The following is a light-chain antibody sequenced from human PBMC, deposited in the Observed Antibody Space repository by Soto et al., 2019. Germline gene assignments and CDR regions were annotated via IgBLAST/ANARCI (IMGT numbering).Light chain of an antibody. J-gene: IGLJ2*01. CDR1: NYNY. V-gene: IGLV2-14*01. Sequence: QSVLTQPASVSGSPGQSITISCTGTNYNYISWYQQHPGEAPKLMIYEVSNRASWVSNRFSGSKSDNTASLTISGLQTEDEADYYCCSYTSSNTLIFGGGTKVTVL. CDR2: EVS. CDR3: CSYTSSNTLI.